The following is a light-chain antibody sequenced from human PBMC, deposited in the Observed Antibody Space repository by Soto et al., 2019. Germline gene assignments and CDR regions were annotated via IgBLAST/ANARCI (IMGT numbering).Light chain of an antibody. J-gene: IGKJ5*01. Sequence: DIQMTQSPSTLSASIGDRVTITCRASQSINTWLAWYQQRPGKAPKLLVYDASSLESGVPSRFRGSGSETEFTLTISRLQPDDFATYFCHSRAFGQGTRLEI. CDR3: HSRA. CDR1: QSINTW. CDR2: DAS. V-gene: IGKV1-5*01.